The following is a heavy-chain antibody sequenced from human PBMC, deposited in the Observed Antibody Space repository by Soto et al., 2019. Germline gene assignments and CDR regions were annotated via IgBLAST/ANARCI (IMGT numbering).Heavy chain of an antibody. CDR1: GFTFNIYW. J-gene: IGHJ4*02. Sequence: GGSLRLSCAASGFTFNIYWMHWVRQAPGKGLVWVSRIDSDGSDTRYADSVKGRFTISRDNAKNTVYLQMNSLRAEDTAVYYCARDNRSFDYWGQGTLVTVSS. CDR2: IDSDGSDT. V-gene: IGHV3-74*01. CDR3: ARDNRSFDY.